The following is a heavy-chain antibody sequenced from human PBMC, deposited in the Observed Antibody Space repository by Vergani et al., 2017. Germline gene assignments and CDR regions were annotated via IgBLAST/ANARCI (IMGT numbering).Heavy chain of an antibody. J-gene: IGHJ3*02. Sequence: EVQLVESGGGLVQPGGSLRLSCAASGFTVSSNYMSWVRQAPGKGLEWVSVIYSGGSTYYADSVKGRFTISRDNAKNSLYLQMNSLRAEDTAVYYCAKDGEMATITGAFDIWGQGTMVTVSS. CDR1: GFTVSSNY. D-gene: IGHD5-24*01. CDR3: AKDGEMATITGAFDI. CDR2: IYSGGST. V-gene: IGHV3-66*01.